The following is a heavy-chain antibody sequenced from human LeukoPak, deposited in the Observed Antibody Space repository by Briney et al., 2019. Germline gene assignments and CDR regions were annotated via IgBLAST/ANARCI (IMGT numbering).Heavy chain of an antibody. CDR2: ISSNSRYI. Sequence: GGSLRLSCAASGFSFSTYSMNWVRQAPGKGLEWVSSISSNSRYIYYADSVKGRFTISRDDAKNSLYLQVKSLRAEDTALYFCAGGTESYDLWSGFPSRWFGPWGQGSLVTVSS. V-gene: IGHV3-21*03. D-gene: IGHD3-3*01. CDR1: GFSFSTYS. CDR3: AGGTESYDLWSGFPSRWFGP. J-gene: IGHJ5*02.